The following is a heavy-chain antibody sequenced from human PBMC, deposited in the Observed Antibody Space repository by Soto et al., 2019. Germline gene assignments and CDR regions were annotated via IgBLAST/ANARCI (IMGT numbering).Heavy chain of an antibody. CDR3: AREFPYYVISDSYLDY. D-gene: IGHD3-16*01. CDR1: GDSVSGNSAA. Sequence: SQTLSLTCAISGDSVSGNSAAWNWIRQPPSRGLEWLGRTYYRSRWYNDYAVSVKSRITVTPDTSKNQFSLHLNSVTPEDTAVYYCAREFPYYVISDSYLDYWGQRAMVTVSS. V-gene: IGHV6-1*01. J-gene: IGHJ4*02. CDR2: TYYRSRWYN.